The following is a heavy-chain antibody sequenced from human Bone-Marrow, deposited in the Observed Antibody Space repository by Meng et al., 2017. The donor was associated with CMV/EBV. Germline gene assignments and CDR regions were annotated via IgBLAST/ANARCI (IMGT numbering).Heavy chain of an antibody. CDR2: IKRDGSRI. V-gene: IGHV3-74*01. CDR3: ARGGDGGSYFDS. J-gene: IGHJ4*02. CDR1: GFTFNSYW. D-gene: IGHD1-26*01. Sequence: CAVSGFTFNSYWMHWVRQAPGKGLVWVSRIKRDGSRISYADSVKGRFTISRDNAKNTLFLQMNSLRADDTAVYYCARGGDGGSYFDSWGQGTLVTVSS.